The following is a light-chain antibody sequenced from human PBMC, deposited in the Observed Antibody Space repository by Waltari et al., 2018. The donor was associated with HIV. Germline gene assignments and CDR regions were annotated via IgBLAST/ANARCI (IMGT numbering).Light chain of an antibody. CDR3: QQSYRTPLT. V-gene: IGKV1-39*01. Sequence: DIQMNQFPSSLSASVGDRVTITCRASQSISSYLNWYQQKPGKAPKLLIYAASSLQSGVPSRFSGSGFETDVTLTISSLQPEDFGTYYCQQSYRTPLTFGGGTKVEIK. CDR1: QSISSY. J-gene: IGKJ4*01. CDR2: AAS.